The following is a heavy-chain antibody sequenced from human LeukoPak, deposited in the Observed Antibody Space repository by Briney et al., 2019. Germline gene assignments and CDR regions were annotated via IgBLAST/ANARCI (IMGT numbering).Heavy chain of an antibody. V-gene: IGHV1-46*01. Sequence: GASVKVSCKASGYTFTSYYMHWARQAPGQGLEWMGIINPSGGSRSYAQKFQGRVTMTRDTSTSTVYMELSSLRSEDTAVYYCARGSIVGAKTLGFGAFDIWGQGTMVTVSS. J-gene: IGHJ3*02. CDR3: ARGSIVGAKTLGFGAFDI. CDR2: INPSGGSR. CDR1: GYTFTSYY. D-gene: IGHD1-26*01.